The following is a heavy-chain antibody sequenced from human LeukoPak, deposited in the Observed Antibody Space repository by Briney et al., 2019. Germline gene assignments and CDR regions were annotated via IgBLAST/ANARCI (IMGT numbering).Heavy chain of an antibody. J-gene: IGHJ4*02. CDR1: GGSISSSSYY. Sequence: SETLSLTCTVSGGSISSSSYYWGWIRQPPGKGLEWIGSIYYSGSTYYNPSLKSRVTISVDTSKNQFSLKLSSVTAADTAVYYCARVGGVAAAGTANDYWGQGTLVTVSS. V-gene: IGHV4-39*01. D-gene: IGHD6-13*01. CDR2: IYYSGST. CDR3: ARVGGVAAAGTANDY.